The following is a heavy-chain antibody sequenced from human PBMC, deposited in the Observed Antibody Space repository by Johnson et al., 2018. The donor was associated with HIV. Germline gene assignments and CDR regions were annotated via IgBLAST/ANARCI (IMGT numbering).Heavy chain of an antibody. Sequence: VQLVESGGGLVQPGGSLRLSYAASGFTFSSYAMSWVRQAPGKGLEWVSAISGRVGNTYYANSVKGRFTISRDNSKNTLYLQMNSLRAEDTAVYYCAKSSRRDIDKDDAFDIWGQGTMVTVSS. J-gene: IGHJ3*02. CDR3: AKSSRRDIDKDDAFDI. CDR2: ISGRVGNT. D-gene: IGHD2-15*01. V-gene: IGHV3-23*04. CDR1: GFTFSSYA.